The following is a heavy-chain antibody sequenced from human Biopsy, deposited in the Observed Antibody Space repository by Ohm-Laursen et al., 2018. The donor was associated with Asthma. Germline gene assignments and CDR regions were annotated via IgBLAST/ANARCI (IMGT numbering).Heavy chain of an antibody. CDR3: ARGQKSPGDRWFDP. CDR2: INPNSGGT. D-gene: IGHD7-27*01. Sequence: SSVKVSCKTSGYTFIGYNIHWVRQAPGQGLEWMGRINPNSGGTNYAQKFQGRVTMTSDTSISTAYMELSRLRSDDTALHYCARGQKSPGDRWFDPWGQGTLVTVSS. CDR1: GYTFIGYN. V-gene: IGHV1-2*06. J-gene: IGHJ5*02.